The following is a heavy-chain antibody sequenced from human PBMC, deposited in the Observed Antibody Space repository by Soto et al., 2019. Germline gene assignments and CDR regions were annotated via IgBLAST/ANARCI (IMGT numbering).Heavy chain of an antibody. V-gene: IGHV4-4*02. CDR2: IFHRGTS. J-gene: IGHJ4*02. CDR1: GGSITSNHW. Sequence: SETLSLTCSVSGGSITSNHWWSWVRQAPGKGLEWIGEIFHRGTSHHNPSLESRVTLSVDKSKNQFSLMLTSVTAADTAVYYCASIYCPSTICDLFDNWRQGALVTVSS. D-gene: IGHD2-15*01. CDR3: ASIYCPSTICDLFDN.